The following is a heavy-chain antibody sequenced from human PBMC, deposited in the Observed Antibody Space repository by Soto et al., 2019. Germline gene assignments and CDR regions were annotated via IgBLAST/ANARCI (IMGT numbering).Heavy chain of an antibody. CDR3: SMVDNYVTPNPQDI. Sequence: QVKLVQSGDEVRKPGASVKVPCKASGYIFVNYGIAWVRQAPGQGLEGMGWISPYSGNTRYASKVQGRLTMTTDTSMSRAYMDLRSLTSDDTYVYNCSMVDNYVTPNPQDIWGEGITVTVSS. J-gene: IGHJ6*04. V-gene: IGHV1-18*01. CDR2: ISPYSGNT. D-gene: IGHD3-16*01. CDR1: GYIFVNYG.